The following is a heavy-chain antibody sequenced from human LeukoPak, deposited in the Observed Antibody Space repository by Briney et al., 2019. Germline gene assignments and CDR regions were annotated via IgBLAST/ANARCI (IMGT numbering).Heavy chain of an antibody. CDR1: GGSFSGYY. D-gene: IGHD5-24*01. V-gene: IGHV4-34*01. CDR3: ARGSRDGYNLGRNFDY. CDR2: INHSGST. Sequence: PSETLSLTCAVYGGSFSGYYWSWIRQPPGKGLEWIGEINHSGSTNYNPSLKSRVTISVDTSKNQFSLKLSSVTAADTAVYYCARGSRDGYNLGRNFDYWGQGTLVTVSS. J-gene: IGHJ4*02.